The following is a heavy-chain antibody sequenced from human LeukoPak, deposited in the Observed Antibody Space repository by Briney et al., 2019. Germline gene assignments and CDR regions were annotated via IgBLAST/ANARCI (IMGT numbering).Heavy chain of an antibody. J-gene: IGHJ4*02. Sequence: ASVKVSCKASGYSFTSNYIHWVRQAPRQGLEWMGMIYPRDGSTSYAHKYQGRVTVTRDKSTSTVHMELSGLRSEDTAVYYCARDQEAFDYWGQGTLVTVSS. CDR3: ARDQEAFDY. CDR2: IYPRDGST. CDR1: GYSFTSNY. V-gene: IGHV1-46*01.